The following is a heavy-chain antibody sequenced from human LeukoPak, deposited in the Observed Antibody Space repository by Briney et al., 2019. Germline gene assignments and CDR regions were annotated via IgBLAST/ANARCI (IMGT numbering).Heavy chain of an antibody. V-gene: IGHV3-7*04. CDR3: ARAVDDDPIDY. J-gene: IGHJ4*02. CDR2: INEDGSEK. CDR1: GFTFSRYW. Sequence: PGGSLRLSCAASGFTFSRYWMNWVRQAPGKGLEWVANINEDGSEKHFVDSVKGRFTISRDNAKNSLYLQMNSLRFEDTAVYHCARAVDDDPIDYWGQGTLVTVSS. D-gene: IGHD4-23*01.